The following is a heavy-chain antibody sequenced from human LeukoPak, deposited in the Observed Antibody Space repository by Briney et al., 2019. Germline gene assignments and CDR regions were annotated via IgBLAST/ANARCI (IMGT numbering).Heavy chain of an antibody. CDR3: ARAGGHRWATTVTTNWFDP. CDR2: INPSGGST. D-gene: IGHD4-11*01. Sequence: ASVKVSCKASGYTFSSYGISWVRQAPGQGLEWMGIINPSGGSTSYAQKFQGRVTMTRDMSTSTVYMELSSLRSEDTAVYYCARAGGHRWATTVTTNWFDPWGQGTLVTVSS. J-gene: IGHJ5*02. CDR1: GYTFSSYG. V-gene: IGHV1-46*01.